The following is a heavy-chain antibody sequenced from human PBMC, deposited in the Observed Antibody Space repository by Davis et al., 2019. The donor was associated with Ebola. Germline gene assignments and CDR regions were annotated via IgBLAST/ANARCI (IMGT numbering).Heavy chain of an antibody. V-gene: IGHV4-59*11. J-gene: IGHJ4*02. CDR1: GGSISSHY. CDR2: IYYSGST. Sequence: PSETLSLTCTVSGGSISSHYWSWIRQPPGKGLEWIGYIYYSGSTYYNPSLKSRVTISVDTSKNQFSLKLSSVTAADTAVYYCAREYGGNSGVIDYWGQGTLVTVSS. D-gene: IGHD4-23*01. CDR3: AREYGGNSGVIDY.